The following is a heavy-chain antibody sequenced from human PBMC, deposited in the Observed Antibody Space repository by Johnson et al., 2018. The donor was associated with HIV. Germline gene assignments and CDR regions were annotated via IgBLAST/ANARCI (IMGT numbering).Heavy chain of an antibody. Sequence: EVQLVESGGGLVQPGRSLRLSCAASGFTFDDYAMHWVRQAPGKGLEWVSGISWNSGSIGYADSVKGRFTISRDNAKNSLYLQMNSLRAEDTALYYCHSSGGDMGPDAFDIWGQGTMVTVSS. CDR3: HSSGGDMGPDAFDI. D-gene: IGHD3-16*01. V-gene: IGHV3-9*01. CDR1: GFTFDDYA. CDR2: ISWNSGSI. J-gene: IGHJ3*02.